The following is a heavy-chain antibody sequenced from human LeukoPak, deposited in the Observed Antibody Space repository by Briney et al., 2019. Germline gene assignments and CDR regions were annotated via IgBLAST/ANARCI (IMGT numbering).Heavy chain of an antibody. CDR1: GASISSYY. D-gene: IGHD3-22*01. Sequence: PSETLSLTCTVSGASISSYYWSWIRQPPGKGLEWIGYIYYNGNTNYNPSLKSRVTISVDTSKNQFSLKLSSVTAADTAVYYCARGSVDNYYDSSGYYADFDYWGQGTLVTVSS. CDR2: IYYNGNT. CDR3: ARGSVDNYYDSSGYYADFDY. V-gene: IGHV4-59*12. J-gene: IGHJ4*02.